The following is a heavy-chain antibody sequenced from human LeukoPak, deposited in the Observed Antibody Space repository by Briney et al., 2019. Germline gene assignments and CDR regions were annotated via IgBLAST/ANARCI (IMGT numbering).Heavy chain of an antibody. CDR1: GYTFTGYY. V-gene: IGHV1-2*02. D-gene: IGHD3-3*01. Sequence: ASVKVSCKASGYTFTGYYMHWVRQAPGQGLEWMGWINPNSGGTNYAQKFQGGVTMTRDTSISTAYMELSRLRSDDTAVYYCARDGGRDYDFWSGYYNVGFDYWGQGTLVTVSS. J-gene: IGHJ4*02. CDR2: INPNSGGT. CDR3: ARDGGRDYDFWSGYYNVGFDY.